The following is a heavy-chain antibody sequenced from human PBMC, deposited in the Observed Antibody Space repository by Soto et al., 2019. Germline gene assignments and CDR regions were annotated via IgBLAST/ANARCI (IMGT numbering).Heavy chain of an antibody. CDR2: IYYSGST. V-gene: IGHV4-31*03. Sequence: QVQLQESGPGLVKPSQTLSLTCTVSGGSISSGGYYWSWIRQHPGKGLEWIGYIYYSGSTYYNPSLKSRVTISVDPSKNQFSLKLSSVTAADTAVYYCARVIQTGIIAVAGSYYYYGMDVWGQGTTVTVSS. CDR1: GGSISSGGYY. J-gene: IGHJ6*02. CDR3: ARVIQTGIIAVAGSYYYYGMDV. D-gene: IGHD6-19*01.